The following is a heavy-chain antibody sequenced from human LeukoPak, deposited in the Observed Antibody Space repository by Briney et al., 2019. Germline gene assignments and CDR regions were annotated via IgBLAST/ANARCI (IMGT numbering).Heavy chain of an antibody. J-gene: IGHJ5*02. CDR3: ARGRIAARHSWFDP. CDR2: IYTSGST. Sequence: SQTLSLTCTVSGGSISSGSYYWSWIRQPPGKGLEWIGRIYTSGSTNYNPSLKSRVTISVDTSKNQFSLKLSSVTAADTAVYYCARGRIAARHSWFDPWGQGTLVTVSS. D-gene: IGHD6-6*01. V-gene: IGHV4-61*02. CDR1: GGSISSGSYY.